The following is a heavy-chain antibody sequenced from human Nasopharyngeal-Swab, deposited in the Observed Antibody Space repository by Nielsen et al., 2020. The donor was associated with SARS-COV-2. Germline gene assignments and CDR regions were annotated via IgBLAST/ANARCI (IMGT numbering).Heavy chain of an antibody. Sequence: GGSLRLSCAASGFTFSSYWMSWVRQAPGKGLEWVANIKQDGSEKYYVDSVKGRFTISRDNAKNSLCLQMNSLRVEDTAVYYCAREGRGHGIVVIYYYYGMDVWGQGTTVTVSS. CDR3: AREGRGHGIVVIYYYYGMDV. V-gene: IGHV3-7*01. CDR2: IKQDGSEK. CDR1: GFTFSSYW. D-gene: IGHD3-22*01. J-gene: IGHJ6*02.